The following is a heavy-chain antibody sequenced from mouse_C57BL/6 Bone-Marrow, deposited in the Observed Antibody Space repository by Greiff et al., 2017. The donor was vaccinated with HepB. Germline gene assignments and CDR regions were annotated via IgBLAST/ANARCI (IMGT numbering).Heavy chain of an antibody. CDR1: GYTFTDYY. V-gene: IGHV1-26*01. D-gene: IGHD1-1*01. J-gene: IGHJ2*01. Sequence: EVQLQQSGPELVKPGASVKISCKASGYTFTDYYMNWVKQSLGKSLEWIGDINPNNGGTSYNQKFKGKATLTVDKSSSTAYMELRSLTSEDSAVYYCARSRYYYYGSSYGFDYWGQGTTLTVSS. CDR3: ARSRYYYYGSSYGFDY. CDR2: INPNNGGT.